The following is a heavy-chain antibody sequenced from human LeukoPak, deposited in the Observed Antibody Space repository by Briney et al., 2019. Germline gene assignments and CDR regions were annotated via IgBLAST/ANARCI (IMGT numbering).Heavy chain of an antibody. Sequence: GGSLRLSCAASGFTFSSYSMNWVRQAPGKGLEWVSSISSSSSYIYYADSVKGRFTISRDNAKNSLYLQMNSLRAEDTAVYYCARGRPYYDFWSGYYIYDYWGQGTLVTVSS. CDR1: GFTFSSYS. CDR2: ISSSSSYI. J-gene: IGHJ4*02. D-gene: IGHD3-3*01. V-gene: IGHV3-21*01. CDR3: ARGRPYYDFWSGYYIYDY.